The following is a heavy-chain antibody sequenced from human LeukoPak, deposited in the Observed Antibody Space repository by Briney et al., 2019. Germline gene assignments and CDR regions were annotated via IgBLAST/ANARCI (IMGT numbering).Heavy chain of an antibody. D-gene: IGHD6-13*01. V-gene: IGHV1-2*02. J-gene: IGHJ4*02. CDR1: GYTFTGYY. Sequence: GASVKVSCKASGYTFTGYYIHWVRQAPGQGLEWMGWINPNSGGTNYAQKFQGRVTMTRDTSISTAYMELSRLRSDDTAVYYCARSQGNPAADFDYWGQGTLVTVSS. CDR3: ARSQGNPAADFDY. CDR2: INPNSGGT.